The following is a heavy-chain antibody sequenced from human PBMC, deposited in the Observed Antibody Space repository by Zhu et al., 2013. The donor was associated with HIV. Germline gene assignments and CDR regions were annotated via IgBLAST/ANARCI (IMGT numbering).Heavy chain of an antibody. CDR2: FDPEDGET. J-gene: IGHJ6*02. D-gene: IGHD2-2*01. Sequence: QVQLVQSGAEVKKPGASVKVSCKVSGYTLTELSMHWVRQAPGKGLEWMGGFDPEDGETIYAQKFQGRVTMTEDTSTDTAYMELSSLRSEDTAVYYCATPSLGYCSSTSCLEEVGYYYYGMDVWGQGTTVTVSS. CDR1: GYTLTELS. CDR3: ATPSLGYCSSTSCLEEVGYYYYGMDV. V-gene: IGHV1-24*01.